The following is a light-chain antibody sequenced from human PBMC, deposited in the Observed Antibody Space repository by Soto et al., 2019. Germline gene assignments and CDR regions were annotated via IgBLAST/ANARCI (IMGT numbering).Light chain of an antibody. Sequence: QPVLTQSPSASASLGASVKLTCTLSSGYNSYAIAWHQQQPEKGPRYLMNLNSDGSHSKGDGIPDRFSGSSSGAERYLTISSLQSEDEANYYCQTGGTGILFGGGTKLTVL. CDR3: QTGGTGIL. V-gene: IGLV4-69*01. CDR1: SGYNSYA. CDR2: LNSDGSH. J-gene: IGLJ2*01.